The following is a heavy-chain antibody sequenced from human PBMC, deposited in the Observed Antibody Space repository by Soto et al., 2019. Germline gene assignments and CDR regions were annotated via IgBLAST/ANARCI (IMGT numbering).Heavy chain of an antibody. CDR2: IYYSGST. V-gene: IGHV4-59*01. D-gene: IGHD3-3*01. CDR3: ARSIVFGVKCYYYYYMDV. Sequence: SETLSLTCTVSGGSISSYYWSWIRQPPGKGLEWIGYIYYSGSTNYNPSLKSRVTISVDTSKNQFSLKLSSVTAADTAVYYCARSIVFGVKCYYYYYMDVWGKGTTVTVSS. CDR1: GGSISSYY. J-gene: IGHJ6*03.